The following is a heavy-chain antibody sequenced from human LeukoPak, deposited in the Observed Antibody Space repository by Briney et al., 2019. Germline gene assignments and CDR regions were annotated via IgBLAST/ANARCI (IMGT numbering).Heavy chain of an antibody. V-gene: IGHV1-18*01. Sequence: ASVKVSCKASGYTFTSYGISWVRQAPGQGLEWMGWISAYNGNTNYAQKFQGRVTITRNTSISTAYMELSSLRSEDTAVYYCARLYCSGGSCHYTHWGQGTLVTVSS. D-gene: IGHD2-15*01. CDR1: GYTFTSYG. CDR2: ISAYNGNT. CDR3: ARLYCSGGSCHYTH. J-gene: IGHJ4*02.